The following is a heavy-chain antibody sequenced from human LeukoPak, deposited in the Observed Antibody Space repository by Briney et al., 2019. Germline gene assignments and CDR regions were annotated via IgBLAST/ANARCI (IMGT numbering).Heavy chain of an antibody. CDR3: AKESESYDSSGSTLDY. V-gene: IGHV3-48*03. CDR2: ISSSGSTI. D-gene: IGHD3-22*01. Sequence: GGSLRLSCAASGFTFSSYEMNWVRQAPGKGLEWVSYISSSGSTIYYADSVKGRFTISRDNAKNSLYLQMNSLRAEDTAVYYCAKESESYDSSGSTLDYRGQGTLVTVSS. CDR1: GFTFSSYE. J-gene: IGHJ4*02.